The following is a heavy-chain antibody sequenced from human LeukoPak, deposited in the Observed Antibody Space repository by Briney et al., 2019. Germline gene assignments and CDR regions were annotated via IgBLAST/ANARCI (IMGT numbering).Heavy chain of an antibody. V-gene: IGHV3-15*01. D-gene: IGHD3-3*01. J-gene: IGHJ4*02. Sequence: GGSLRLSCVASGFTFSNAWMSWVRQAPGKGLEWVGRIKSKTDGGTTDYAAPVKGRFTISRDDSKNTLYLQMNSLKTEDTAVYYCTTGPYDFWSGYSDYWGQGTLVTVSS. CDR3: TTGPYDFWSGYSDY. CDR1: GFTFSNAW. CDR2: IKSKTDGGTT.